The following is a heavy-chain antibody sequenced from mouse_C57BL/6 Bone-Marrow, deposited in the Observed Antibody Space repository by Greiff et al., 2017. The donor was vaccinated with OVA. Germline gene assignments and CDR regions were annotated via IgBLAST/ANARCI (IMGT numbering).Heavy chain of an antibody. CDR2: IDPSDSYT. CDR1: GYTFTSYW. V-gene: IGHV1-59*01. Sequence: QVQLKQPGAELVGPGTSVRLSCKASGYTFTSYWMPWVRQRPGQGLEWIGVIDPSDSYTNYNQKFKGKATVTVDTSSSTAYMQLSSLTSEDSAVYYCASYRFAYWGQGTLVTVSA. D-gene: IGHD5-5*01. CDR3: ASYRFAY. J-gene: IGHJ3*01.